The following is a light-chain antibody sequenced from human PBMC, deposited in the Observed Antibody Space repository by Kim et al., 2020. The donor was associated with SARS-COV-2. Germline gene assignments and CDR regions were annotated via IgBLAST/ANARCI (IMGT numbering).Light chain of an antibody. CDR2: DAS. CDR1: QSISSW. CDR3: QQYNSYSLT. V-gene: IGKV1-5*01. Sequence: DIQMTQSPSTLSASVGDRVTITCRASQSISSWLDWYQQKPGKAPKLLIYDASSLERGVPSRFSGSGSGTEFTLTISSLQPDDFATYYCQQYNSYSLTFGQGTKVDIK. J-gene: IGKJ1*01.